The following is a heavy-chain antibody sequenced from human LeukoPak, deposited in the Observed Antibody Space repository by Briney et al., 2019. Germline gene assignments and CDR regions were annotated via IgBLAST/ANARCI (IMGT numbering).Heavy chain of an antibody. D-gene: IGHD1-7*01. Sequence: GGSLRLSCAASGLTFSSHAMTWVRQAPGKGLEWVAVISGSGANTYYADSVKGRFTISRGNSNNTLYLQMRSLGTEDAAVYYCAKSIEELIRGTYYYYSYMDVWGKGTTVIVSS. CDR3: AKSIEELIRGTYYYYSYMDV. V-gene: IGHV3-23*01. CDR1: GLTFSSHA. J-gene: IGHJ6*03. CDR2: ISGSGANT.